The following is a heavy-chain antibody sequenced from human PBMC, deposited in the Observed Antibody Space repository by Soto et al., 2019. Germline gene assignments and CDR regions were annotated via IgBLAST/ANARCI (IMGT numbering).Heavy chain of an antibody. D-gene: IGHD3-22*01. V-gene: IGHV3-66*01. CDR3: AKDTYYHDSSGYSVLEY. J-gene: IGHJ4*02. CDR2: LYSDDST. CDR1: GFSVVGIY. Sequence: PGGSLRLSCAVSGFSVVGIYMTWVRQAPGKGLEWVSLLYSDDSTYYADSVKGRFTISRDNSKNTLFLQMNNLRLEDTAVYYCAKDTYYHDSSGYSVLEYWGKGTLVPVSP.